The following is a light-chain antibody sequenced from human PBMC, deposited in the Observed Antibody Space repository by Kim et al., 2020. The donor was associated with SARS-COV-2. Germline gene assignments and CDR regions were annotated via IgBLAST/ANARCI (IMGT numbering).Light chain of an antibody. CDR1: SSDVGGYNY. Sequence: QSVTITCTGTSSDVGGYNYVTWYQQHTGKAPKFIIYDVDKRPSGVPDHFSGSKAGNTASLTISGLQADDEADYYCCSYAGSYTFVVFGGGTKLTVL. CDR2: DVD. J-gene: IGLJ2*01. V-gene: IGLV2-11*01. CDR3: CSYAGSYTFVV.